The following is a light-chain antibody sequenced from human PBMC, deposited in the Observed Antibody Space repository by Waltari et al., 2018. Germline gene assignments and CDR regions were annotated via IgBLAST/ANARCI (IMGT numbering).Light chain of an antibody. CDR3: QSGDGSSSYVA. CDR2: KDR. Sequence: YELTQPPSVSVSPGQTARLTCPGDALSKEYGYGYQQKPGQAPVMVIYKDRERPSVIPERFSGSSSGTTVTLTISGVQAEDEADYYCQSGDGSSSYVAFGGGTKLTVL. V-gene: IGLV3-25*03. CDR1: ALSKEY. J-gene: IGLJ3*02.